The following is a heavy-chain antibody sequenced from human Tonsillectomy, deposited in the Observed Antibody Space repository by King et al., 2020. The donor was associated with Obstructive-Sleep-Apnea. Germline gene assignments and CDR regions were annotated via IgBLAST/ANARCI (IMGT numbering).Heavy chain of an antibody. V-gene: IGHV3-30*04. Sequence: VQLVESGGGVVQPGRSLRLSCAASGFTFSSYAMHWVRQAPGKGLEWVAAISYDGSNKYYANSVKGRFTISRDNSKNTLYLQMNSLRAEDTAVYYCARAVTGTTEYFDYWGQGTLVTVSS. CDR1: GFTFSSYA. J-gene: IGHJ4*02. CDR3: ARAVTGTTEYFDY. CDR2: ISYDGSNK. D-gene: IGHD1-7*01.